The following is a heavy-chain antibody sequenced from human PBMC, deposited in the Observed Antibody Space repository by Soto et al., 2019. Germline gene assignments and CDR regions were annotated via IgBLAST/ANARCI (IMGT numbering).Heavy chain of an antibody. V-gene: IGHV3-21*01. D-gene: IGHD3-10*01. CDR3: ARDLDFTNQGSIFDF. CDR2: ISSSSSYI. CDR1: GFTFSSYS. J-gene: IGHJ4*02. Sequence: GGSLRLSCAASGFTFSSYSMNWVLQAPGRGLEWVSSISSSSSYIYYADSVKGRFAISRDNAKNSLYLQMNSLRAEDTAVYYCARDLDFTNQGSIFDFCGQGTRATASS.